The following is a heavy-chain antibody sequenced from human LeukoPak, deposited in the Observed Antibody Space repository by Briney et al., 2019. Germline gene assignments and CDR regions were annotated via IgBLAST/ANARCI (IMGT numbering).Heavy chain of an antibody. CDR3: SKDMVRFGELDYDY. Sequence: PGGSLRLSCAASGFTFDDYAMHWVRQAPGKGLEWVSLISGDGGSTYYADSVKGRFTISRDNSKNSLYLQMNSLRTEDTALYYCSKDMVRFGELDYDYWGQGTLVTVSS. CDR1: GFTFDDYA. D-gene: IGHD3-10*01. V-gene: IGHV3-43*02. J-gene: IGHJ4*02. CDR2: ISGDGGST.